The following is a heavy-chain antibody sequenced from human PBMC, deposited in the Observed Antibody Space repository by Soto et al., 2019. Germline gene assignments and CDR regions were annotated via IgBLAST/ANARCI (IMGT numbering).Heavy chain of an antibody. CDR2: VNPILNIA. CDR1: RGLFSSYV. V-gene: IGHV1-69*10. CDR3: ARYRHFFGYSCNYRYIMYL. D-gene: IGHD6-13*01. Sequence: GASVKVSCKAPRGLFSSYVFNWVRQAPGQGIEWMGGVNPILNIADHAQKFQGRVTITADESTGTVYMELSSLRSDDTATYFCARYRHFFGYSCNYRYIMYLWGQGLTVTVS. J-gene: IGHJ6*02.